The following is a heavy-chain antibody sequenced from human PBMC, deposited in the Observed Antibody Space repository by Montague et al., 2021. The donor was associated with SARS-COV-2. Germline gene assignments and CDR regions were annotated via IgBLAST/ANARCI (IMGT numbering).Heavy chain of an antibody. CDR2: MSGSGVRR. V-gene: IGHV3-23*01. D-gene: IGHD6-19*01. J-gene: IGHJ6*02. CDR1: GFIFSNYA. Sequence: SLRLSCAASGFIFSNYAMTWVRQAPGKGLEWVSTMSGSGVRRDYADSVKGRFTISRDSSKNTLYLQMNSLRVEDTAVYYCAKDTATISIAVALMDVWGQGTTVIVSS. CDR3: AKDTATISIAVALMDV.